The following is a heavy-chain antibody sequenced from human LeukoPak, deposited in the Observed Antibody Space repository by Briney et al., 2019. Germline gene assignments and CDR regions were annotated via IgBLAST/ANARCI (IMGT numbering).Heavy chain of an antibody. J-gene: IGHJ4*02. CDR3: ARQDSRGFDY. V-gene: IGHV4-4*02. CDR1: GGSISSTTW. Sequence: LRRTLSLTCAVSGGSISSTTWWSWVRQPPGKGLEWIGEIFHSGITNYNPSLKSRVTISVDKSKNQFSLNLSSVTAADTAVYYCARQDSRGFDYWGQGTLVTVSS. D-gene: IGHD4-11*01. CDR2: IFHSGIT.